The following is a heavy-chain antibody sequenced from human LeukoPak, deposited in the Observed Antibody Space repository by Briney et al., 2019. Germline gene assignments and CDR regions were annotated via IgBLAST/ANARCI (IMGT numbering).Heavy chain of an antibody. CDR1: GGSFSGYY. CDR2: INHSGST. D-gene: IGHD5-18*01. V-gene: IGHV4-34*01. Sequence: TSETLSLTGAAYGGSFSGYYWSWIRQPPGKGLEWIGEINHSGSTNYNPSLKSRVTISVDASKNQFSLKLSSVTAADTAVYYCARVGYSYGRGYGYWGQGTLVTVSS. J-gene: IGHJ4*02. CDR3: ARVGYSYGRGYGY.